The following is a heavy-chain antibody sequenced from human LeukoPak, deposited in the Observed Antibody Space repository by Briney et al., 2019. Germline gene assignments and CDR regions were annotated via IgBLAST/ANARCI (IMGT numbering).Heavy chain of an antibody. CDR2: IRSGGNT. CDR3: AKEFSFRDGYSHGFDN. Sequence: PGGSLRLSCAASGFSVSSNYMSWVRQAPGKGLEWVSVIRSGGNTEHADSVKGRFTISRDNSKNTLYLQMNSPRADDTAVYYCAKEFSFRDGYSHGFDNWGQGTLVTVSS. J-gene: IGHJ4*02. CDR1: GFSVSSNY. D-gene: IGHD5-24*01. V-gene: IGHV3-53*01.